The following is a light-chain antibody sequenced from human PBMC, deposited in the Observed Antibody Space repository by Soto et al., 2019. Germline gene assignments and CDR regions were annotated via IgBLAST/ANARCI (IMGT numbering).Light chain of an antibody. J-gene: IGKJ5*01. CDR1: QIISSY. Sequence: EIVLTQSPATLSLSLGERATLSCRASQIISSYLAWYQQKPGQAPRLLIYDASNRATAIPARFSGSGSGTDFTLTISSLEPEDFAVYYCQQRNYWPITFGQGTRLEIK. CDR2: DAS. CDR3: QQRNYWPIT. V-gene: IGKV3-11*01.